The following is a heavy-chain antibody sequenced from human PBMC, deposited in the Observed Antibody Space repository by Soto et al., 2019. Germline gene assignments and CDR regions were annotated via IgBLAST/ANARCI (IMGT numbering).Heavy chain of an antibody. J-gene: IGHJ4*02. CDR3: ARELMTTVTYFDY. Sequence: EVQLVESGGGLVQPGGSPRLSCAASGFTFSDHYMDWVHQAPGKGLEWVGRTRNKANSYTTEYAASVKGRFTISRDDSKNSLYLQMNSLEAEDTAVYYCARELMTTVTYFDYWGQGTLVTVSS. CDR1: GFTFSDHY. V-gene: IGHV3-72*01. CDR2: TRNKANSYTT. D-gene: IGHD4-17*01.